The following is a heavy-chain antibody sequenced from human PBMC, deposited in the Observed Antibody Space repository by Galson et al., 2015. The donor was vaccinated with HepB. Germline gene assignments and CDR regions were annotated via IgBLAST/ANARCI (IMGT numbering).Heavy chain of an antibody. V-gene: IGHV3-30*02. J-gene: IGHJ3*02. CDR2: IRYDGGNK. CDR3: ALIRGVRGDHDAFDI. Sequence: SLRLSCAASGFIFSHYGIHWVRQAPVKGLEWVAFIRYDGGNKSYGDSARGRFSISRDNSKNTLYLQMNSLRGDDMAVYYCALIRGVRGDHDAFDIWGQGTMVTVSS. CDR1: GFIFSHYG. D-gene: IGHD3-10*01.